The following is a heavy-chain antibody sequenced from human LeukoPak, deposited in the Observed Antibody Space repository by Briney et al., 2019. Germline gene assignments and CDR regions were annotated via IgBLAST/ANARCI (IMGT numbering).Heavy chain of an antibody. Sequence: PSETLSLTCTVSGGSISSYYWSWIRQPPGKGLEWIGYIYYSGSTNYNPSLKSRVTISVDTSKNQFSLKLSSVTAADTAVYYCVRHRYALLYYFDYWGQGTLVTVSS. D-gene: IGHD3-10*01. CDR3: VRHRYALLYYFDY. CDR1: GGSISSYY. V-gene: IGHV4-59*08. CDR2: IYYSGST. J-gene: IGHJ4*02.